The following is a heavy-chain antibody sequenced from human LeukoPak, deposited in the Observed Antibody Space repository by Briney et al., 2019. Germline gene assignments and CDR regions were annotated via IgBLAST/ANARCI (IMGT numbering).Heavy chain of an antibody. V-gene: IGHV4-59*08. J-gene: IGHJ6*02. CDR3: ARLPYYYDSSGYRGVGHYYYGMDV. CDR2: IYYSGST. Sequence: SETLSLTCTVSGGSISSYYWSWIRQPPGKGLEWIGYIYYSGSTNYNPSLKSRVTISVDTSKNQFSLKLSSVTAADTAVYYCARLPYYYDSSGYRGVGHYYYGMDVWGQGTTVTVSS. D-gene: IGHD3-22*01. CDR1: GGSISSYY.